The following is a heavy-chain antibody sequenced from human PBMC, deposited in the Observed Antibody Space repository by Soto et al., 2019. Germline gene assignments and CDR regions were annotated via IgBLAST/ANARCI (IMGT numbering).Heavy chain of an antibody. D-gene: IGHD6-19*01. CDR3: ARDDIPGIAVATYGMDV. Sequence: GGSLRLSCAASGFAFSTYGMHWVRQAPGKGLEGVAVIWYDGNNQYYTDSVEGRFTISRDNSHNTLYLQMNSLRAEDTAVYYCARDDIPGIAVATYGMDVWGQGTTVTVSS. J-gene: IGHJ6*02. CDR2: IWYDGNNQ. V-gene: IGHV3-33*01. CDR1: GFAFSTYG.